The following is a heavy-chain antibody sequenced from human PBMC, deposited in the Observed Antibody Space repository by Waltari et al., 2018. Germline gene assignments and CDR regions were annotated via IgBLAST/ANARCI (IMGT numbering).Heavy chain of an antibody. CDR2: ISPVVGTA. CDR1: GGSFSSYS. D-gene: IGHD2-2*01. CDR3: TTASYCGTTTCYQYYGMDV. Sequence: QVRLVQSGAEVKKPGSSVMVSCKAFGGSFSSYSIICVRQAPGKGLEWLGGISPVVGTANYAQKFQDRLAITADESTSTAYMELSSLRSEDTAAYYCTTASYCGTTTCYQYYGMDVWGQGTTVTVSS. J-gene: IGHJ6*02. V-gene: IGHV1-69*01.